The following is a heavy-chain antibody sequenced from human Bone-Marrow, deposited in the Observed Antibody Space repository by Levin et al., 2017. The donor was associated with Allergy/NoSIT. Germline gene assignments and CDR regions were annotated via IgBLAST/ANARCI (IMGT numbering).Heavy chain of an antibody. CDR3: AKDNLLWFGELSPYYFDY. CDR2: ISGSGSST. J-gene: IGHJ4*02. V-gene: IGHV3-23*01. CDR1: GFTFRSYA. Sequence: ETLSLTCAASGFTFRSYAMSWVRQAPGKGLEWVSAISGSGSSTYYADSVRGRFTISRDNSKNTLYLQMNSLRAEDTAIYYCAKDNLLWFGELSPYYFDYWGQGTLVTVSS. D-gene: IGHD3-10*01.